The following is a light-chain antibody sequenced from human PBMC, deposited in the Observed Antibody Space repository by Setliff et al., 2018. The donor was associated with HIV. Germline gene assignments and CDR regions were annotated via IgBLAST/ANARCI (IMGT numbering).Light chain of an antibody. CDR2: EVN. Sequence: QSVLTQPPSASGCLGQSVTISCTGTRNDVGRYNFVSWYRQYPGKAPKLLIYEVNKRPSGVPDRFSGSKSGNTASLTVSGLQAEDEADYYCSSYRSSSTLGYVFGTGTKVTVL. J-gene: IGLJ1*01. V-gene: IGLV2-8*01. CDR3: SSYRSSSTLGYV. CDR1: RNDVGRYNF.